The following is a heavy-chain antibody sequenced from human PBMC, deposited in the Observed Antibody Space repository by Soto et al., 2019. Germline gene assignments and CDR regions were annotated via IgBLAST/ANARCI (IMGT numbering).Heavy chain of an antibody. J-gene: IGHJ4*02. D-gene: IGHD3-10*01. Sequence: QVQLVESGGGVVQPGRSLRLSCAASGFTFSSYAMHWVRQAPGKGLEWVAVISYDGSNKYYAVSVKGGFTICRDNAKHTLYLQKNSLRAEETAVYYCARASGETFDYWGQGTLVTVSS. CDR2: ISYDGSNK. V-gene: IGHV3-30-3*01. CDR3: ARASGETFDY. CDR1: GFTFSSYA.